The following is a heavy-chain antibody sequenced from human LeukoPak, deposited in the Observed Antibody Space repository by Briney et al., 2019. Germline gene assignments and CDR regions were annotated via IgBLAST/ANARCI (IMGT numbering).Heavy chain of an antibody. J-gene: IGHJ4*02. Sequence: GGSLRLSCAASGFTFSSYWMHWVRQAPGKGLVWVSRINSDGSSTSYADSVKGRFTISRDNSKNTLYLLMNSLRAEDTAVYFCAKPSGIRGTHLVISDWGQGTLVTVSS. CDR3: AKPSGIRGTHLVISD. D-gene: IGHD3-9*01. V-gene: IGHV3-74*01. CDR1: GFTFSSYW. CDR2: INSDGSST.